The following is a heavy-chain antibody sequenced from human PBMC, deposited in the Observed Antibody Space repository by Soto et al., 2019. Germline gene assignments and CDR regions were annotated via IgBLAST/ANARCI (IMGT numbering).Heavy chain of an antibody. D-gene: IGHD6-6*01. Sequence: EVQLVQSGAEVKKPGESLRISCKGSGYSFTSYWISWVRQMPGKGLEWMGRIDPSDSYTNYSPSFQGHVTISADKSISTAYLQWSSLKASDTAMYYCGTLRGAARRPYYYYGMDVWGQGTTVTVSS. CDR3: GTLRGAARRPYYYYGMDV. V-gene: IGHV5-10-1*03. J-gene: IGHJ6*02. CDR2: IDPSDSYT. CDR1: GYSFTSYW.